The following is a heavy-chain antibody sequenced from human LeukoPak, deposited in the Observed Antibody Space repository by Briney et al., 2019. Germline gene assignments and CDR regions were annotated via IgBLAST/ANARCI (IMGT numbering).Heavy chain of an antibody. CDR2: IYYSGST. D-gene: IGHD3-9*01. V-gene: IGHV4-39*07. CDR1: GGSISSSSYY. Sequence: SETLPLTCTVSGGSISSSSYYWGWIRQPPGKGLEWIGSIYYSGSTYYNPSLKSRVTISVDTSKNQFSLKLSSVTAADTAVYYCARGWYYDILTGLLDYWGQGTLVTVSS. CDR3: ARGWYYDILTGLLDY. J-gene: IGHJ4*02.